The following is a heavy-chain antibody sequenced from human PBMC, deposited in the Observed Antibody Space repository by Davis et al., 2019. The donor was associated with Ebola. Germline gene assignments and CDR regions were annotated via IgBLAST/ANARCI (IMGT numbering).Heavy chain of an antibody. Sequence: GGSLRLSCQGSGYNFANSWIGWVRQRPGKGLEWMGIIYPGDSDTRYSPSFQGQVTISADKSISTAYLQWSSLKALDTAMYYCARHGDYGEYVPHDWFDPWGQGTLVTVSS. V-gene: IGHV5-51*01. CDR3: ARHGDYGEYVPHDWFDP. CDR2: IYPGDSDT. D-gene: IGHD4-17*01. J-gene: IGHJ5*02. CDR1: GYNFANSW.